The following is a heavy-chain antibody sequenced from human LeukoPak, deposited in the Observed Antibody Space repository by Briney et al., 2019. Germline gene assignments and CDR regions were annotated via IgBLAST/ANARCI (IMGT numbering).Heavy chain of an antibody. Sequence: GASVKVSCKASGYTFTSYGISWVRQAPGQGLEWMGWISAYNGNTNYAQKLQGRVTMTTDTSTSTAYVELRSLRSDDTAVYYCARDWSFGSGSYNNWFDPWGQGTLVTVSS. J-gene: IGHJ5*02. CDR1: GYTFTSYG. CDR2: ISAYNGNT. CDR3: ARDWSFGSGSYNNWFDP. D-gene: IGHD3-10*01. V-gene: IGHV1-18*04.